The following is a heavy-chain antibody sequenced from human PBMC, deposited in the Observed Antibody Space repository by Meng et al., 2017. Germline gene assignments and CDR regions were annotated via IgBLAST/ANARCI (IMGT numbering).Heavy chain of an antibody. D-gene: IGHD3-16*02. CDR2: ISYDGSNK. CDR1: GFTFSSYA. V-gene: IGHV3-30*04. Sequence: GGSLRLSCAASGFTFSSYAMHWVRQAPGKGLEWVAVISYDGSNKYYADSVKGRFTISRDNSKNTLYLQMNSLRAEDTAVYYCARGGVDYDYVWGSYRDPTPYYYYGMDVWGQGTTVTVSS. J-gene: IGHJ6*02. CDR3: ARGGVDYDYVWGSYRDPTPYYYYGMDV.